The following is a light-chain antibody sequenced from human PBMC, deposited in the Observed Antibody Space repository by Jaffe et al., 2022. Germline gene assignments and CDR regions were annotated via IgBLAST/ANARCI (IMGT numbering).Light chain of an antibody. J-gene: IGKJ1*01. Sequence: DIVMTQSPDSLAVSLGERATINCKSSQSILFTSSNKYYLAWYQQKPGQPPKLLIYWASTRESGVPDRFSGSGSGTDFTLTISSLQAEDVAVYYCQQYYSLPPTFGQGTKVEIK. CDR1: QSILFTSSNKYY. CDR2: WAS. CDR3: QQYYSLPPT. V-gene: IGKV4-1*01.